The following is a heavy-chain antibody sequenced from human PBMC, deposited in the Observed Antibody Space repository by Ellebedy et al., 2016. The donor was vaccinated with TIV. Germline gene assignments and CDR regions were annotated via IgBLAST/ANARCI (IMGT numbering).Heavy chain of an antibody. D-gene: IGHD3-10*01. J-gene: IGHJ4*02. Sequence: PGGSLRISCAASGFTFRNYWMNWVRQAPGKGLEWVATIKQDGSEKFYVDSVKGRFTISRDNAKNLLYLQMNNLRAEDTAFYYCARVPPGAYGSGSYFGDDYWGQGTLVTVSS. CDR2: IKQDGSEK. CDR3: ARVPPGAYGSGSYFGDDY. CDR1: GFTFRNYW. V-gene: IGHV3-7*01.